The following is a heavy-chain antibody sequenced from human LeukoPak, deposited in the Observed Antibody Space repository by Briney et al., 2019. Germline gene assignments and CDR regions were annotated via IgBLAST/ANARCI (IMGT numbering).Heavy chain of an antibody. CDR1: GFTFSSYA. Sequence: GGSLRLSCAASGFTFSSYAMSWIRQAPGKGLEWVSYISSSGSIIYYPDSVKGRFTISRDNAKNSPYLQMNSLRAEDTAVYYCARVPGHLWGRGTLVTVSS. CDR3: ARVPGHL. CDR2: ISSSGSII. V-gene: IGHV3-11*01. J-gene: IGHJ2*01.